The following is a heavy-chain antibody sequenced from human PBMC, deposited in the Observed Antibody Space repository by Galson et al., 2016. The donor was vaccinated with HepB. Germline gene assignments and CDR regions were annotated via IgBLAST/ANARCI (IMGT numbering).Heavy chain of an antibody. J-gene: IGHJ3*02. Sequence: SVKVSCKASGGTFISYAISWVRQAPGQGLEWMGGTIPIFGTPKYAQKFQGRVTITADESTTTAYMDLSSLRSDDTAVYYCARHPQVGGTYFLAFDIWGQGTMVTVSS. D-gene: IGHD1-26*01. CDR2: TIPIFGTP. CDR3: ARHPQVGGTYFLAFDI. V-gene: IGHV1-69*13. CDR1: GGTFISYA.